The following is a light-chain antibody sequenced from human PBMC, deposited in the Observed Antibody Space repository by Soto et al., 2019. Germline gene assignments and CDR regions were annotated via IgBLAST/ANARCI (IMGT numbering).Light chain of an antibody. V-gene: IGKV1-9*01. CDR1: QGISSY. CDR2: AAS. Sequence: IQLTQSPSSLSASVGYRVTITCRASQGISSYLAWYQQKPGKAPNLLIYAASTLQSGVPSMFSGSGSGTDFTLTISSLQPEDFATYYCQQLDSYPRTFGQGTKVEIK. J-gene: IGKJ1*01. CDR3: QQLDSYPRT.